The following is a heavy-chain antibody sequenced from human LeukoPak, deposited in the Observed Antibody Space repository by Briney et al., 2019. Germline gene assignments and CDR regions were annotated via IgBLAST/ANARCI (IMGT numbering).Heavy chain of an antibody. J-gene: IGHJ3*02. D-gene: IGHD3-10*01. CDR2: IYYSGST. CDR1: GGSISSYY. CDR3: ARDYHYYGSGSPAPGAFDI. V-gene: IGHV4-59*01. Sequence: SETLSLTCTVSGGSISSYYWSWIRQPPGKGLEWIGYIYYSGSTNYNPSLKSRVTISVDTSKNQFSLKLSSVTAADTAVYYCARDYHYYGSGSPAPGAFDIWGQGTMVTVSS.